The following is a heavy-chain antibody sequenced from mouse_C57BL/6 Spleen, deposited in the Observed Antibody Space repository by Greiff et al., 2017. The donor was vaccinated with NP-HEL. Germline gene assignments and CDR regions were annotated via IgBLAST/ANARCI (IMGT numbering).Heavy chain of an antibody. Sequence: QVQLQQPGAELVKPGASVKLSCKASGYTFTSYWMQWVKQRPGQGLEWIGEIDPSDSYTNYNQKFKGKATLTVDTSSRTAYMQLSSLTSEDSAVYYCARRDGYYLDYWGQGTTLTVSS. J-gene: IGHJ2*01. CDR3: ARRDGYYLDY. CDR1: GYTFTSYW. V-gene: IGHV1-50*01. D-gene: IGHD2-3*01. CDR2: IDPSDSYT.